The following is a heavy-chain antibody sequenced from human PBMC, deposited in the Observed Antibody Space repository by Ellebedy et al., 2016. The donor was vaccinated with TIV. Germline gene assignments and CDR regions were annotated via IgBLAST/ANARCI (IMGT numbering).Heavy chain of an antibody. Sequence: GESLKISCAASGFTVSSNYMSWVRQAPGKGLEWVSVIYSGGSTYYADSVKGRFTISRDNSKNTLYLQMNSLRAEDTAVYYCAKVGTVLWFGEFNYWGQGTLVTVSS. CDR1: GFTVSSNY. CDR2: IYSGGST. CDR3: AKVGTVLWFGEFNY. J-gene: IGHJ4*02. D-gene: IGHD3-10*01. V-gene: IGHV3-66*01.